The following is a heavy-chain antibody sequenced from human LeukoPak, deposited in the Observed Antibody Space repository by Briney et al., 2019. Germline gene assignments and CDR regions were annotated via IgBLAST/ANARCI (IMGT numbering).Heavy chain of an antibody. CDR1: GGSFSGYY. D-gene: IGHD2-8*01. Sequence: SETLSLTCAVYGGSFSGYYWSWIRQPPGKGLEWIGEINYSGSTYYNPSLKSRVTISVDTSKNQFSLKLSSVTAADTAVYYCARGGLMVYAVRVQNDVFDIWGQGTMVTVSS. V-gene: IGHV4-34*01. CDR2: INYSGST. CDR3: ARGGLMVYAVRVQNDVFDI. J-gene: IGHJ3*02.